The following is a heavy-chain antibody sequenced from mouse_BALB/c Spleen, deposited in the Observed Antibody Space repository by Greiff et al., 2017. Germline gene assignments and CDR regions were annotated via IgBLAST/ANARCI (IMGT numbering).Heavy chain of an antibody. D-gene: IGHD1-1*01. V-gene: IGHV5-12-2*01. CDR3: ARHYYYYGSSYAFDY. CDR1: GFTFSSYT. Sequence: EVMLVESGGGLVQPGGSLKLSCAASGFTFSSYTMSWVRQTPEKRLEWVAYISNGGGSTYYPDTVKGRFTISRDNAKNTLYLQMSSLKSEDTAMYYCARHYYYYGSSYAFDYWGQGTTLTVSS. CDR2: ISNGGGST. J-gene: IGHJ2*01.